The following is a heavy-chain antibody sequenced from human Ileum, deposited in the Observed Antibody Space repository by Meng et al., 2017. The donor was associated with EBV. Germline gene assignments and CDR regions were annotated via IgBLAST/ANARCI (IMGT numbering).Heavy chain of an antibody. Sequence: QRPLQESGSGLVKPSQTLSLTCAVSGGSISSGGHSWSWIRQPPGKGLEWIGDIQHSGSTYYNPSLKSRVTISVDRSRNQFSLKLSSVTAADTAVYYCARAHPVVYFFDYWGQGTLVTVSS. CDR2: IQHSGST. CDR3: ARAHPVVYFFDY. CDR1: GGSISSGGHS. J-gene: IGHJ4*02. V-gene: IGHV4-30-2*01. D-gene: IGHD4-23*01.